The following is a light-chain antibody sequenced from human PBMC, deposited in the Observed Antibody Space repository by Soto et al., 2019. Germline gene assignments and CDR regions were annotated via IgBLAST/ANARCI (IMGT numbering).Light chain of an antibody. J-gene: IGLJ2*01. V-gene: IGLV2-8*01. CDR1: SSDVGGYNY. Sequence: QSALTRTPSASGSPGQSVTISCTGMSSDVGGYNYVSWYQQHPGKAPKLMIYEVSKRPSGVPDRFSGSKSGNTASLTVSGLQAEDEADYYCSSYAGTNSVVFGGGTKLTVL. CDR2: EVS. CDR3: SSYAGTNSVV.